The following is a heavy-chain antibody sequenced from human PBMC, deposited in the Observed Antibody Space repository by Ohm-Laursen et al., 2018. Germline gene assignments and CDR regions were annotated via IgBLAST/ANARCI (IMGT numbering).Heavy chain of an antibody. CDR2: INPNSGGT. Sequence: ASVKVSCKASGYTFTTYYIHWVRQAPGQGLEWMGWINPNSGGTDYAQKFQGRVTMTRDTSISTVYMDLSRLRSDDTAVYYCARDSQWPYWGQGTLVTVSS. D-gene: IGHD6-19*01. V-gene: IGHV1-2*02. J-gene: IGHJ4*02. CDR3: ARDSQWPY. CDR1: GYTFTTYY.